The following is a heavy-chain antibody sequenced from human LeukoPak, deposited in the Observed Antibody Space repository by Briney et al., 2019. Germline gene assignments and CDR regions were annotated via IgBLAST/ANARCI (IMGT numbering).Heavy chain of an antibody. CDR3: ARDSVYSGSSLDY. Sequence: PSETLSLTCAVSGGSISSGGYSWSWIRQPPGTGLEWIGYIYYSGSTYYNPSLKSRVTISVDTSKNQFSLKLSSVTAADTAVYYCARDSVYSGSSLDYWGQGTLVTVSS. V-gene: IGHV4-30-4*07. J-gene: IGHJ4*02. D-gene: IGHD1-26*01. CDR2: IYYSGST. CDR1: GGSISSGGYS.